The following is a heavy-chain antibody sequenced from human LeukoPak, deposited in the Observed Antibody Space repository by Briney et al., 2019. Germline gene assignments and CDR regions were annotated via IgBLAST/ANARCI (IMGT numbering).Heavy chain of an antibody. CDR3: ARDGYYDSSGYYYYYGMDV. CDR1: GFALSSHW. V-gene: IGHV3-7*03. CDR2: VNRDGSET. D-gene: IGHD3-22*01. J-gene: IGHJ6*02. Sequence: GGSLRLSCAASGFALSSHWMTWVRQVPGRGPEWVANVNRDGSETYYLDSVKGRFTISRDNAKNSLYLQMNSLRAEDTALYHCARDGYYDSSGYYYYYGMDVWGQGTTVTVSS.